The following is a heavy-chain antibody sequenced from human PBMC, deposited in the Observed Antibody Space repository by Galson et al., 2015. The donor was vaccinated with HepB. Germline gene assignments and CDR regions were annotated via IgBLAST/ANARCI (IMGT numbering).Heavy chain of an antibody. CDR3: ARESVSYPNYYYGMDV. J-gene: IGHJ6*02. CDR1: GFTFSSYE. CDR2: ISSSGSTI. Sequence: SLRLSCAASGFTFSSYEMNWVRQAPGKGLEWVSYISSSGSTIYYADSVKGRFTISRDNAKNSLYLQMNSLRAEDTAVYYCARESVSYPNYYYGMDVWGQGTTVTVSS. V-gene: IGHV3-48*03. D-gene: IGHD3-10*01.